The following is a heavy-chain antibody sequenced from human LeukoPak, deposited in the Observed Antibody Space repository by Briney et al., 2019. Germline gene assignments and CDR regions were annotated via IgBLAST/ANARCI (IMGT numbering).Heavy chain of an antibody. CDR2: IYTSGST. CDR3: ARASRMVRGVHFDY. V-gene: IGHV4-4*07. D-gene: IGHD3-10*01. J-gene: IGHJ4*02. CDR1: GGSISSYY. Sequence: PSETLSLTCTVSGGSISSYYWSWIRQPAGKGLEWIGRIYTSGSTNYNPSLKSRVTMSVDTSKKQFSLKLSSVTAADTAVYYCARASRMVRGVHFDYWGQGTLVTVSS.